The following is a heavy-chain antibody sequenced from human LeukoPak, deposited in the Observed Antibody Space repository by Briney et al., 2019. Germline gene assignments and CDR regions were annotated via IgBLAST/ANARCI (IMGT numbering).Heavy chain of an antibody. Sequence: GGSLRLSCAGSGFTFSNYAMSWVRQAPGKGLEWVSAISGSGGGAYYADSVKGRFTISRDNSKNTLYLQMNSLRAEDTAVYYCAKYRCATTGAGGFAYLLQGTLPTVSP. CDR2: ISGSGGGA. CDR3: AKYRCATTGAGGFAY. CDR1: GFTFSNYA. V-gene: IGHV3-23*01. D-gene: IGHD6-13*01. J-gene: IGHJ4*02.